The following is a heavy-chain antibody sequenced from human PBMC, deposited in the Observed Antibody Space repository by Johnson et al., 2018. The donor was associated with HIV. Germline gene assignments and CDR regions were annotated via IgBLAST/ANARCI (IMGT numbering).Heavy chain of an antibody. J-gene: IGHJ3*01. CDR1: GFTVISNH. D-gene: IGHD3-10*01. Sequence: VLLVESGGGLVQRGGSLRLSCAGSGFTVISNHMSWVRQAPGKGLEWVSVIYSGYSTNYADSVTGRFTISRDNSKNTLYLQMNSLRAEDTAVYYCARAPEVRGVDAFDVWGQGTVVIVSS. V-gene: IGHV3-66*02. CDR2: IYSGYST. CDR3: ARAPEVRGVDAFDV.